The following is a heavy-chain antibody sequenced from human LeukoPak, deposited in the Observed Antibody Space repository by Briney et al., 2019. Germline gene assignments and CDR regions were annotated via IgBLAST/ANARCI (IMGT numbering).Heavy chain of an antibody. Sequence: PSETLSLTCTVSGGSISSSRYYWGWIRQPPGKGLEWIGSIYYSGSAYYNPSLKSRVTMSVDTSNNQFSLRLSSVTAADTAVYYCASQRGYNYGYVDNWGQGTLVTVSS. CDR1: GGSISSSRYY. CDR3: ASQRGYNYGYVDN. CDR2: IYYSGSA. J-gene: IGHJ4*02. D-gene: IGHD5-18*01. V-gene: IGHV4-39*01.